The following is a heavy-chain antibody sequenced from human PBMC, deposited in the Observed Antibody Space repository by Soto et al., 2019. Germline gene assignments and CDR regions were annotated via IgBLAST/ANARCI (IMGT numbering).Heavy chain of an antibody. CDR2: ISYDGNDK. Sequence: QVQLVESGGGVVQPGRSLRLSCAASGFTFSIFGMHWVRQAPGKGLEWVAVISYDGNDKYYVDSVKGRFTISRDNSKNTLNLQMNSLRAEDTAVYYCAKGSTRWLQSLLDYWGQGTLVTVSS. CDR1: GFTFSIFG. V-gene: IGHV3-30*18. D-gene: IGHD5-18*01. J-gene: IGHJ4*02. CDR3: AKGSTRWLQSLLDY.